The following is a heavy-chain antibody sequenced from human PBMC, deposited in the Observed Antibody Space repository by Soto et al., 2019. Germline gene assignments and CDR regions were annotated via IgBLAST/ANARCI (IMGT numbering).Heavy chain of an antibody. Sequence: QVQLQESGPGLVKPSETLSLTCTVSGGSISPYYWSWIRQPPGKGLEWIGYIYYSGSTSYNPSLKSRVTIVVHTSKNQFSLNLSSMTATGTAVYYCARRGDWGSDEFDYWGQGTLVTVSS. CDR1: GGSISPYY. V-gene: IGHV4-59*08. CDR3: ARRGDWGSDEFDY. CDR2: IYYSGST. D-gene: IGHD7-27*01. J-gene: IGHJ4*02.